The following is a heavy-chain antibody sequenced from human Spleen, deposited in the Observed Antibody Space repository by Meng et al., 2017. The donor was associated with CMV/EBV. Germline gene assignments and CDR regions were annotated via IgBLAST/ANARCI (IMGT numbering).Heavy chain of an antibody. CDR2: ISSTGTTI. Sequence: GGSLRLSCAASGFTFSIYEMNWVRQAPGKGLEWVSYISSTGTTIYYPDSAKGRLTISRDNAKNSLYLQMNSLRADDTAVYYCARGRGGGTFDYWGQGTLVTVSS. J-gene: IGHJ4*02. CDR1: GFTFSIYE. CDR3: ARGRGGGTFDY. V-gene: IGHV3-48*03. D-gene: IGHD1-26*01.